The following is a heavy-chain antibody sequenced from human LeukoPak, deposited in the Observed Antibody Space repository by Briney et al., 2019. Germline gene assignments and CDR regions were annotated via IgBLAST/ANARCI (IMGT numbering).Heavy chain of an antibody. J-gene: IGHJ5*02. CDR3: ARDWSLNRYYNSSGWFDP. CDR1: GGSISSSSYY. D-gene: IGHD3-22*01. CDR2: IYSSGST. Sequence: PSETLSLTCTASGGSISSSSYYWGWIRQPPGKGLEWIGSIYSSGSTNYTPSLKSRVTISVDKSKNQFSLKLTSVTAADTAMYYCARDWSLNRYYNSSGWFDPWGQGTLVTVSS. V-gene: IGHV4-39*07.